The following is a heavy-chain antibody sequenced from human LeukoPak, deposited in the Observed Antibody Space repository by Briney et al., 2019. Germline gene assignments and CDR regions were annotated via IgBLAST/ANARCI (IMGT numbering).Heavy chain of an antibody. Sequence: SETLSLTCTVSGGSISSYYWGWIRQPPGKGLEWIGSIYYSGSTYYNPSLKSRVTISVDTSKNQFSLKLSSVTAADTAVYYCARAAPGSVAFDYWGQGTLVTVSS. CDR1: GGSISSYY. CDR2: IYYSGST. CDR3: ARAAPGSVAFDY. V-gene: IGHV4-39*01. J-gene: IGHJ4*02. D-gene: IGHD2-15*01.